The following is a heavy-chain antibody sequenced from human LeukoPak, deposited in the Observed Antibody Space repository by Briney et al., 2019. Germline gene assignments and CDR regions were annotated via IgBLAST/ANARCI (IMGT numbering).Heavy chain of an antibody. V-gene: IGHV4-59*08. CDR2: IYYSGST. D-gene: IGHD1-26*01. CDR3: ARHVVSYYTDAFDI. J-gene: IGHJ3*02. CDR1: GGSISSYY. Sequence: SETLSLTCTVSGGSISSYYWSWIRQPPGKGLEWIGYIYYSGSTNYNPSLKSRVTISVDTSKNQFSLKLSSVTAADTAVYYCARHVVSYYTDAFDIWGQGTMATVSS.